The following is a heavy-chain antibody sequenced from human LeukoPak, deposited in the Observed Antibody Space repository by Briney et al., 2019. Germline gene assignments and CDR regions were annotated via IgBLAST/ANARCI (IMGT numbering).Heavy chain of an antibody. J-gene: IGHJ5*02. CDR1: GFTFSSYA. CDR3: AKEYPTWVGYNWVDP. Sequence: GGSLRLSCAASGFTFSSYAMNWVRQAPGKGLEWVSTISGSGGSTYYADSVKGRFTISRDNSKNTLYLQMNSLRAEDAAVYYCAKEYPTWVGYNWVDPWGQGTLVTVSS. V-gene: IGHV3-23*01. CDR2: ISGSGGST. D-gene: IGHD1-26*01.